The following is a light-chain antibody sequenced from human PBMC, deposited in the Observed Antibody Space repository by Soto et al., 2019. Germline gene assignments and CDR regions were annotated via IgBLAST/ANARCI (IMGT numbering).Light chain of an antibody. J-gene: IGLJ1*01. CDR2: EVS. CDR3: SSYAGNGYV. V-gene: IGLV2-8*01. Sequence: QSSLTQPPSASGSPGQSVTISCTGASSDVGGYNYVSWYQQHPGKAPKLMIYEVSKRPSGVPDRFSGSKSGNTASLTVSGLQADDEADYFCSSYAGNGYVLGAGTKVT. CDR1: SSDVGGYNY.